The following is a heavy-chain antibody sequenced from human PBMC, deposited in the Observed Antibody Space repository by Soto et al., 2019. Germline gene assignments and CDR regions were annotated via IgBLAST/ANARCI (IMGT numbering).Heavy chain of an antibody. CDR3: VREDSGSYYPWFDP. CDR1: GYTFTSYG. CDR2: ISAYNGNT. D-gene: IGHD1-26*01. Sequence: ASVKVSCKASGYTFTSYGISWVRQAPGQGLEWMGWISAYNGNTNYAQKLQGRVTMTTDTSTSTAYMELRSLRSDDTAVYYCVREDSGSYYPWFDPWGQGTLVTVSS. V-gene: IGHV1-18*04. J-gene: IGHJ5*02.